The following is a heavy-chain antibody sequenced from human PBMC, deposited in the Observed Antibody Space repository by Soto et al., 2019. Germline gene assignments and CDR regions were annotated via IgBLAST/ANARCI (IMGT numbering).Heavy chain of an antibody. J-gene: IGHJ3*02. CDR3: AREVISATDTDAFDI. D-gene: IGHD1-1*01. V-gene: IGHV4-31*03. CDR2: IHYTGSA. Sequence: QVQLQESGPGLVKPSQTLSLTCTVSGGCISSGNHFWSWVRQHPGKGLEWVGYIHYTGSAHYNPSLKSRITISVDTSRNQFSLELSSVTAADTALYYCAREVISATDTDAFDIWGQGTMVTVSS. CDR1: GGCISSGNHF.